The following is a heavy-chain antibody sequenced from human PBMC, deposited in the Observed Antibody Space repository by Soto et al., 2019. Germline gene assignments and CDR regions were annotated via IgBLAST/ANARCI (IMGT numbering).Heavy chain of an antibody. Sequence: SETLSLTCTVSGGSISSYYWSWIRQPPGKGLEWIGYIYYSGSTNYNPSLKSRVTISVDTSKNQFSLKLSSVTAADTAVYYCARGLVLRYFDWVYNWFXPWGQGTLVTVSS. J-gene: IGHJ5*02. CDR2: IYYSGST. CDR1: GGSISSYY. CDR3: ARGLVLRYFDWVYNWFXP. V-gene: IGHV4-59*01. D-gene: IGHD3-9*01.